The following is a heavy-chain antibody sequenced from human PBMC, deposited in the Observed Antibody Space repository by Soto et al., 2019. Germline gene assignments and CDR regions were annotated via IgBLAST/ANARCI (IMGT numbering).Heavy chain of an antibody. Sequence: QLQLQESGPGLVKPSETLSLTCTVSGGPISSSSYYWGWIRQPPGKGLEWIGSIYYSGSTYYNPSLKSRVTISVDTSKNQFSLKLSSVTAADTAVYYCARLAVAGPYYFDYWGQGTLVTVSS. CDR2: IYYSGST. D-gene: IGHD6-19*01. CDR3: ARLAVAGPYYFDY. CDR1: GGPISSSSYY. J-gene: IGHJ4*02. V-gene: IGHV4-39*01.